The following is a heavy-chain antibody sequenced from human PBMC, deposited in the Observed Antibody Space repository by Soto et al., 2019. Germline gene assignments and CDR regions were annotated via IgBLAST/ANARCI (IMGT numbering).Heavy chain of an antibody. CDR2: IRSKGNSYAT. Sequence: VQLVESGGGLVQPGGSLKLSCAASGLSFSGSAMHWVRQASGKGLEWVGRIRSKGNSYATAYAASVKGRFIISRDDSKTTAYLQMNSLKTEDTAVYYWTPGPNYDSLTDPYYGMDVWGQGTTVTVSS. CDR3: TPGPNYDSLTDPYYGMDV. CDR1: GLSFSGSA. V-gene: IGHV3-73*02. D-gene: IGHD3-9*01. J-gene: IGHJ6*02.